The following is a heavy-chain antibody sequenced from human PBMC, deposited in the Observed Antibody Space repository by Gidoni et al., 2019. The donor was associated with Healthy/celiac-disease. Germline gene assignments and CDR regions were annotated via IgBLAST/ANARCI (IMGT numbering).Heavy chain of an antibody. J-gene: IGHJ4*02. CDR2: ISSSSSYI. CDR3: ARDCRAGGGSCSTDY. Sequence: EVQLVESGGGLVKHGGSLRLSCAASGFTFSSYSMNWVRQAPGKGLEWVSSISSSSSYIYYADSGKGRFTIARDNAKNSLYLQMNSLIAEDTAVYYCARDCRAGGGSCSTDYWGQGTLVTVSS. D-gene: IGHD2-15*01. CDR1: GFTFSSYS. V-gene: IGHV3-21*01.